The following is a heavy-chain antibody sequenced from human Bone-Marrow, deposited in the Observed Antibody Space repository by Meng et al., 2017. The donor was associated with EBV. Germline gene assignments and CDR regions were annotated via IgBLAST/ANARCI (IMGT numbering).Heavy chain of an antibody. CDR1: GYTFSSYD. V-gene: IGHV1-8*01. J-gene: IGHJ4*02. CDR3: ARGPGVGPN. Sequence: QVQLVQSGAEVKKPGASVKVSCKASGYTFSSYDINWVRQATGQGPEWMGWMNPNSGDTGYAQKFQGRVTMTRDTSTSTAYMELSSLTSEDTAMYYCARGPGVGPNWGQGTLVTVAS. CDR2: MNPNSGDT.